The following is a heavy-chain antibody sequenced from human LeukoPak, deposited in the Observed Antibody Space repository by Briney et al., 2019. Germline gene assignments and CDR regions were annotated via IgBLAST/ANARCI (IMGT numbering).Heavy chain of an antibody. Sequence: KSGGSLRLSCAASGFSFSTYAMNWVRQAPGKGLEWVSAISSSGSITYYVDSVKGRFTISRDNSKNTLYLQMASLGAEDTAVYYCASQSQIPLWSNFDSWGQGTLVTVSS. V-gene: IGHV3-23*01. D-gene: IGHD5-18*01. CDR3: ASQSQIPLWSNFDS. J-gene: IGHJ4*02. CDR1: GFSFSTYA. CDR2: ISSSGSIT.